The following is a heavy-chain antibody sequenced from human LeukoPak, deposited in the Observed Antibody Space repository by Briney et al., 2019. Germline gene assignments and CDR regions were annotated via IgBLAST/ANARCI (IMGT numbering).Heavy chain of an antibody. D-gene: IGHD1-26*01. Sequence: GGSLRLSCAASGLTFSSYWMSWVRQAPGEGLEWVANIKQDGSEKYYVDSVKGRFTISRDNAKNSLYLQMNSLRAEDTAVYYCASLHQPGVGATPGDTFDIWGQGTMVTVSS. CDR1: GLTFSSYW. V-gene: IGHV3-7*03. CDR3: ASLHQPGVGATPGDTFDI. CDR2: IKQDGSEK. J-gene: IGHJ3*02.